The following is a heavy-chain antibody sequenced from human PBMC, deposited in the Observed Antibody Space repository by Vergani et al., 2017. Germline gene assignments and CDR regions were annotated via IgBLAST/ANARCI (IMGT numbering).Heavy chain of an antibody. V-gene: IGHV3-33*01. Sequence: QVQLVESGGGVVQPGRSLRLSCAASGFTFNQYGMHWVRQAPGKGLEWVAVTWYDGNNKQYADSVKGRFTILRDNSKSTMYLQMNSLRDEDTGVYYCTRDVADTHSSIWPLNYHYFMDVWGEGTTVTVSS. D-gene: IGHD6-13*01. CDR2: TWYDGNNK. CDR1: GFTFNQYG. CDR3: TRDVADTHSSIWPLNYHYFMDV. J-gene: IGHJ6*03.